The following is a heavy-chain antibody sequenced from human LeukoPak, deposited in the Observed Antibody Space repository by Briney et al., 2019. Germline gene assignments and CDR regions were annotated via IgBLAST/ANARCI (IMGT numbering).Heavy chain of an antibody. CDR1: GFTFDDYA. J-gene: IGHJ3*02. D-gene: IGHD4-17*01. Sequence: TGGSLRLSCAASGFTFDDYAMHWVRQAPGKGLEWVSGISWNSGSIGYADSVKGRFTISRDNAKNSLYLQMNSLRAEDTAFYYCAKDFAYGDYVEGAFDIWGQGTMVTVSS. CDR3: AKDFAYGDYVEGAFDI. V-gene: IGHV3-9*01. CDR2: ISWNSGSI.